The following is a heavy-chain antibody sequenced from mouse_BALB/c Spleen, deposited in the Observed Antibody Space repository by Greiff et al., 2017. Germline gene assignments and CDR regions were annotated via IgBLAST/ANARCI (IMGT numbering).Heavy chain of an antibody. CDR2: ISNGGGST. J-gene: IGHJ3*01. D-gene: IGHD3-1*01. Sequence: EVKVVESGGGLVKPGGSLKLSCAASGFTFSSYTMSWVRQTPEKRLEWVAYISNGGGSTYYPDTVKGRCTISRDNAKNTLYLQMSSLKSEDTAMYYCARVGSGYDAYWGQGTLVTVSA. CDR3: ARVGSGYDAY. CDR1: GFTFSSYT. V-gene: IGHV5-12-2*01.